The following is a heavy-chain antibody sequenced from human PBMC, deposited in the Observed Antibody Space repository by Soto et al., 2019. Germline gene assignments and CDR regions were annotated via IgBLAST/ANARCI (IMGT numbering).Heavy chain of an antibody. V-gene: IGHV4-31*03. J-gene: IGHJ6*02. Sequence: SETLSLTCTVSGGSISSGGYYWSWIRQHPGKGLEWIGYIYYSGSTYYNPSLKSRVTISVDTSKNQFSLKLSSVTAADTAVYYCARDRLYPTPEKGGGSVSYYNQYYYYGMDVWGQRTTVTVSS. D-gene: IGHD3-10*01. CDR3: ARDRLYPTPEKGGGSVSYYNQYYYYGMDV. CDR1: GGSISSGGYY. CDR2: IYYSGST.